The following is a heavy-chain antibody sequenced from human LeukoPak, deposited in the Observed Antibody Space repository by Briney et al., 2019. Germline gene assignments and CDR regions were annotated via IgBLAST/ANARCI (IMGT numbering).Heavy chain of an antibody. J-gene: IGHJ4*02. CDR1: GGSISSYY. CDR3: AGEKRHYVAAAGYYFDY. CDR2: IYYSGST. D-gene: IGHD6-13*01. V-gene: IGHV4-59*01. Sequence: SETLSLTCTVSGGSISSYYWSWIRQPPGKGLEWIGYIYYSGSTNYNPSLKSRVTISVDTSKNQFSLKLSSVTAADTAVYYCAGEKRHYVAAAGYYFDYWGQGTLVTVSS.